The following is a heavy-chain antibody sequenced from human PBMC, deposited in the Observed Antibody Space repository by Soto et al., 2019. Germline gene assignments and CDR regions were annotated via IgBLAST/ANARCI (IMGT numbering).Heavy chain of an antibody. CDR2: ISYDGSNK. CDR1: GVTFSRYG. V-gene: IGHV3-30*18. CDR3: AKLRGYSYGYFDY. D-gene: IGHD5-18*01. Sequence: PGGYLRLSCAASGVTFSRYGMHWVRQAPGKGLEWVAVISYDGSNKYYADSVKGRFTISRDNSKNTLYLQMNSLRAEDTAVYYCAKLRGYSYGYFDYWGQGTLVTVSS. J-gene: IGHJ4*02.